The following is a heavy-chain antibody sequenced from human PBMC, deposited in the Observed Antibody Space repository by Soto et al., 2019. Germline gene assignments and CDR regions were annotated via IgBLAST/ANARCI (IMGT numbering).Heavy chain of an antibody. CDR2: IKSKTDGGTT. V-gene: IGHV3-15*01. D-gene: IGHD3-16*02. CDR1: GFTFSNAW. Sequence: PGGSLRLSCAASGFTFSNAWMSWVRQAPGKGLEWVGRIKSKTDGGTTDYAAPVKGRFTISRDDSKNTLYLQMNSLKTEDTAVYYCTTGGDYVISRYYGMDVWGQGTTVPSP. J-gene: IGHJ6*02. CDR3: TTGGDYVISRYYGMDV.